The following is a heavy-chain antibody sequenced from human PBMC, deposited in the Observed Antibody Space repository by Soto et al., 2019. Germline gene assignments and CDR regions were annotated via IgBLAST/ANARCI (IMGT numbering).Heavy chain of an antibody. D-gene: IGHD4-17*01. J-gene: IGHJ6*02. Sequence: QVQLVESGGGEVQPGRSLTISCAASGFTFSTYGMHWVRQTPGKGLEWVAVISYDGTNKFYSDSVKGRFTISRDNFKNTLTLHKNSLRADDTAVYSCAKDLQSYGDYDYYCYGMDVWGLGPRVTVSS. CDR3: AKDLQSYGDYDYYCYGMDV. CDR1: GFTFSTYG. CDR2: ISYDGTNK. V-gene: IGHV3-30*18.